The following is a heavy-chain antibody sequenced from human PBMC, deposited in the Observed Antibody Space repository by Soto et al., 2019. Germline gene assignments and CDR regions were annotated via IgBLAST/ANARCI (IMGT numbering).Heavy chain of an antibody. J-gene: IGHJ5*02. D-gene: IGHD4-4*01. CDR1: GYTFTSYA. CDR2: INAGNGNT. CDR3: ARDPSNFPYNWFDP. Sequence: ASVKVSCKVSGYTFTSYAMHWVRQAPGQRLEWMGWINAGNGNTKYSQRFQGRVTITRDTSASTAYMELSSLRSEDTAVYYCARDPSNFPYNWFDPWGQGTLVTVSS. V-gene: IGHV1-3*01.